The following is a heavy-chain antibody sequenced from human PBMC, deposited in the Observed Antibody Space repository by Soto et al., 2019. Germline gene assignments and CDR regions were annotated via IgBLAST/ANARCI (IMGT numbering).Heavy chain of an antibody. D-gene: IGHD2-15*01. Sequence: QVQLVHSGAEVKKPGASVKVSCKASGYTFTSYGISWVRQAPGQWPEWMGWISAYNGNTNYAQKLQGRVTMTTDTSTSTAYMELRSLRSDETAVYYCAMVVLDGYWFDPWGQGTLVTVSS. V-gene: IGHV1-18*01. CDR2: ISAYNGNT. J-gene: IGHJ5*02. CDR1: GYTFTSYG. CDR3: AMVVLDGYWFDP.